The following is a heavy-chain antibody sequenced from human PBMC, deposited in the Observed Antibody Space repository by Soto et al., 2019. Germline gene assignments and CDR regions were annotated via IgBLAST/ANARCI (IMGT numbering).Heavy chain of an antibody. CDR1: GFTFRSSW. CDR3: ARDSSSYNWFDP. D-gene: IGHD6-13*01. CDR2: IKPDGGEK. V-gene: IGHV3-7*01. Sequence: PVGSLRLSCAGSGFTFRSSWMSWLRQAPGKGLEWVANIKPDGGEKYYADSVKGRFTISRDNAKNSLYLQMNSLRDEDTAVYYCARDSSSYNWFDPWGQGTLVTVSS. J-gene: IGHJ5*02.